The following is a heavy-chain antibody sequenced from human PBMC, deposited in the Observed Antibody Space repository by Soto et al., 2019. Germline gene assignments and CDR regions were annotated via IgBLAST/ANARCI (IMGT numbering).Heavy chain of an antibody. CDR2: ISGSGGST. D-gene: IGHD2-8*01. J-gene: IGHJ4*02. CDR3: AKVGDPYCTNGVCQFDY. CDR1: GFTFRSYA. V-gene: IGHV3-23*01. Sequence: GGSLRLSCAASGFTFRSYAMSWVRQDTGKGLEWVSVISGSGGSTYYADSVKGRFTISRDNSTNTLYLQMNSLRAEDTAVYYCAKVGDPYCTNGVCQFDYWGQGTLVTVSS.